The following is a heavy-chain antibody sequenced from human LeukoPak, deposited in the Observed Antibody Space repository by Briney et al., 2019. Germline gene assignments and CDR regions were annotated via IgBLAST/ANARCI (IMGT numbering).Heavy chain of an antibody. CDR2: ISGSGGST. CDR1: GFTFSSYA. D-gene: IGHD1-14*01. J-gene: IGHJ3*02. V-gene: IGHV3-23*01. Sequence: GGSLRLSCAASGFTFSSYAMSWVRQAPGKGLERVSAISGSGGSTYYADSVKGRFTISRDNSKNTLYLQMNSLRAEDAAVYYCAKDTGYAFDIWGQGTMVTVSS. CDR3: AKDTGYAFDI.